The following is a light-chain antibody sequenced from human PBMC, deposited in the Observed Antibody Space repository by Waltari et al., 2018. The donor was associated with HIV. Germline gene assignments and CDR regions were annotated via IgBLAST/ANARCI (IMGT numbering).Light chain of an antibody. CDR2: DAS. Sequence: EIVLTQSPATLSLSPGERATLSCGASQSISSYLAWYQQKPGLAPRLLIYDASNRAPGIPDRFSGRGSETDFILKIGPLKPEDLGMYFCQQYNMWPPWTFGQGTRVE. V-gene: IGKV3D-20*01. CDR1: QSISSY. J-gene: IGKJ1*01. CDR3: QQYNMWPPWT.